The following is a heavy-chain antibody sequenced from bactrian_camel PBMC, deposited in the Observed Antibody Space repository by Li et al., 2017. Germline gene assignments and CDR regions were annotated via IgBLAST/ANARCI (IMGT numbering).Heavy chain of an antibody. CDR2: ITWNGGSA. J-gene: IGHJ4*01. D-gene: IGHD4*01. CDR3: AATATDRFACRTRYVTMFPD. Sequence: QLVESGGGLVQAGGSMTLPCAASGLPFGDTAMGWFRQSPGKEREGVSCITWNGGSANFADSVKGRFTISRDSTKNTVYLQMNSLKPEDTAMYYCAATATDRFACRTRYVTMFPDRGQGTQVTVS. CDR1: GLPFGDTA. V-gene: IGHV3S60*01.